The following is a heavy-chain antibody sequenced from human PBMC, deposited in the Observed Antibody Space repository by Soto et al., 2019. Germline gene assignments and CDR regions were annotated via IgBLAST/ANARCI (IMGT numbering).Heavy chain of an antibody. J-gene: IGHJ3*02. D-gene: IGHD4-17*01. CDR3: ARGRGTTVVTANAFDI. Sequence: ASVKVSCKASGYTFTSYDINWVRQATGQGLEWMGWMNPNSGNTGYAQKFQGRVTMTRNTSISTAYMELSSLRSEDTAVYYCARGRGTTVVTANAFDIWGQGTMVTVSS. CDR1: GYTFTSYD. V-gene: IGHV1-8*01. CDR2: MNPNSGNT.